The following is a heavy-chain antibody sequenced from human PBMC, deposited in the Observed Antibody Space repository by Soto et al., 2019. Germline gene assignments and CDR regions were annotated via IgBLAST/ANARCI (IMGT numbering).Heavy chain of an antibody. Sequence: GGSLRISWPPLGFAFRRCSSNWGRQAPGKGLEWISYISGSSTTIHYADSVKGRFTVSRDNAKNSLYLQMNSVRAEDTAVYYCAKDRLVGIDEYWGQGTLVTVSS. CDR2: ISGSSTTI. D-gene: IGHD1-26*01. J-gene: IGHJ4*01. CDR1: GFAFRRCS. CDR3: AKDRLVGIDEY. V-gene: IGHV3-48*01.